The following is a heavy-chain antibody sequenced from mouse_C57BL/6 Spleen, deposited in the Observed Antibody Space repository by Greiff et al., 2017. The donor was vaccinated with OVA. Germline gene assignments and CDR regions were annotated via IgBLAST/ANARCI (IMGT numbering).Heavy chain of an antibody. CDR2: IRSKSNNYAT. J-gene: IGHJ3*01. D-gene: IGHD3-2*02. CDR1: GFSFNTYA. Sequence: EVNVVESGGGLVQPKGSLKLSCAASGFSFNTYAMNWVRQAPGKGLEWVARIRSKSNNYATYYADSVKDRFTISRDDSESMLYLQMNNLKTEDTAMYYCVRRDSSGFAWFAYWGQGTLVTVSA. CDR3: VRRDSSGFAWFAY. V-gene: IGHV10-1*01.